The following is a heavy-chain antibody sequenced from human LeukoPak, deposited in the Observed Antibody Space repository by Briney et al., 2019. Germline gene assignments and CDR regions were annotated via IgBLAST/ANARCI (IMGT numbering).Heavy chain of an antibody. CDR1: GGSISSDTYF. CDR2: IYFTGNT. J-gene: IGHJ4*02. CDR3: ASEAHRGGGFDS. D-gene: IGHD3-16*01. Sequence: PSETLSLTCTVSGGSISSDTYFWGWIRQPPGKGLGWIANIYFTGNTYYNPSLKSRATISVDTSKNQFSLTLSSVTAADTAVYYCASEAHRGGGFDSWGQGTLVTVSS. V-gene: IGHV4-39*01.